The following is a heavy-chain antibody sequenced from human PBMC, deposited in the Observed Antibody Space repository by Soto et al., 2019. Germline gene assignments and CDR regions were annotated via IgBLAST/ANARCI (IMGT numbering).Heavy chain of an antibody. J-gene: IGHJ5*02. CDR2: IDFSGTT. D-gene: IGHD3-10*01. CDR1: GASVSRSDSY. V-gene: IGHV4-39*01. Sequence: QLQLQESGPGLVKPWETLSLTCTVSGASVSRSDSYWGWIRQPPGKGLEWIGTIDFSGTTYYNPSLKRLLTMSVDTSKKQFPLNLSSVTAADTAEYYCARHLGITPPFNLFDPWCQGTLVTVSA. CDR3: ARHLGITPPFNLFDP.